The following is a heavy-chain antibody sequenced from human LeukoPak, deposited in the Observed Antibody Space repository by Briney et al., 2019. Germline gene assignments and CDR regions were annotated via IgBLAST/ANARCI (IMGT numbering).Heavy chain of an antibody. CDR1: GYTFTSYG. V-gene: IGHV1-18*01. CDR3: ARDEWGVYYYDSSGYYPTKLFDY. Sequence: ASVKVSCKASGYTFTSYGISWVRQAPGQGLEWMGWISAYNGNTNYAQKLQGRVTMTTDTSTSTAYMELRSLRSDDTAVYYCARDEWGVYYYDSSGYYPTKLFDYWGQGTLVTVSS. D-gene: IGHD3-22*01. J-gene: IGHJ4*02. CDR2: ISAYNGNT.